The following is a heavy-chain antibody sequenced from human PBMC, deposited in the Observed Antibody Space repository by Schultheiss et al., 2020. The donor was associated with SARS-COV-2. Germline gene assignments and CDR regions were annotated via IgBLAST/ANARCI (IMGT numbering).Heavy chain of an antibody. CDR2: ISYSGST. CDR1: GGSISSSY. Sequence: SETLSLTCTVSGGSISSSYWSWIRQPPGKGLEWIGYISYSGSTYYNPSLKSRVTISVDTSKNQFSLKLSSVTAADTAVYYCARQRYSSGWTDYWGQGTLVTVSS. V-gene: IGHV4-59*08. D-gene: IGHD6-19*01. J-gene: IGHJ4*02. CDR3: ARQRYSSGWTDY.